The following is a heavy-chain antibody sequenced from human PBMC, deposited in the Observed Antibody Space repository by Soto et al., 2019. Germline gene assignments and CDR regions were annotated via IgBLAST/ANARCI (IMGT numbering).Heavy chain of an antibody. CDR2: IYHTGST. CDR3: ARQRPTDGRWEFANYYGMDV. Sequence: SETLSLTCTVSGGSVSSSSHYWSWIRQPPGKGLEWIAYIYHTGSTSYNPSLKSRVTISVDTPKNQFSLKLSSVTAADTAVYYCARQRPTDGRWEFANYYGMDVWGQGTPVTVSS. V-gene: IGHV4-61*01. CDR1: GGSVSSSSHY. J-gene: IGHJ6*02. D-gene: IGHD1-26*01.